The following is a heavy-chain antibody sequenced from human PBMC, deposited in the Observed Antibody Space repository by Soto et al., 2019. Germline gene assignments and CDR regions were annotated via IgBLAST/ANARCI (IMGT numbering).Heavy chain of an antibody. D-gene: IGHD1-26*01. Sequence: QVHLHQWGAGLLKPSETLSLTCAVYGGSFSGYYWNWIRQPPGKGLEWIGEINHSGNTNSNPSLKSRVTISVDMSKNQFSLNLTSVTAADTAVYYCTGRWHYSYGMDVWAQGTTVTVSS. V-gene: IGHV4-34*01. CDR3: TGRWHYSYGMDV. J-gene: IGHJ6*02. CDR2: INHSGNT. CDR1: GGSFSGYY.